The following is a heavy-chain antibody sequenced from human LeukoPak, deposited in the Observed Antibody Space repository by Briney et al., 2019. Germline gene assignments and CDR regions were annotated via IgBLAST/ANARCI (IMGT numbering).Heavy chain of an antibody. CDR3: AKRTVVTNALGY. Sequence: PGGSLRLSCAASGFTFSSYEMNWVRQAPGKGLEWVSYISSSGSTIYYADSVKGRFTISRDNAKNSLYLQMNSLRAEDTAVYYCAKRTVVTNALGYWGQGTLVTVSS. CDR1: GFTFSSYE. D-gene: IGHD4-23*01. J-gene: IGHJ4*02. V-gene: IGHV3-48*03. CDR2: ISSSGSTI.